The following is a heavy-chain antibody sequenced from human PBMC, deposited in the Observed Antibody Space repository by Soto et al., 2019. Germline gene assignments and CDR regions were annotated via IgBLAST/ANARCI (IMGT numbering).Heavy chain of an antibody. CDR1: GFTFSHYW. D-gene: IGHD3-16*01. Sequence: EVQLLESGGGLVHPGGSLRLSCAASGFTFSHYWMHWVRQVPGKGLVWISHVHSDVTATSYADSVKGRFTISRDNAKNTVYLQMNSLRAEDTAVYYCARGCIGSLDIWGQGTMDTVSS. CDR2: VHSDVTAT. V-gene: IGHV3-74*01. J-gene: IGHJ3*02. CDR3: ARGCIGSLDI.